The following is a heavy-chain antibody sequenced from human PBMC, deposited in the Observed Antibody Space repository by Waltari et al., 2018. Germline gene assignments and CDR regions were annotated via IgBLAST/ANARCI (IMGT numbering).Heavy chain of an antibody. Sequence: QVQLQESGPGLVKPSQTLSLTCTVSGGSINRDSLFWSWIRQPAGKGLEWIGRVFRNGSGDYNPSLRSRVTISRDTSRNEFSLKLRSVTAADTAFYYCARDTGYSKSLCDHWGPGTQVIVSS. D-gene: IGHD4-4*01. CDR2: VFRNGSG. V-gene: IGHV4-61*02. CDR3: ARDTGYSKSLCDH. CDR1: GGSINRDSLF. J-gene: IGHJ4*02.